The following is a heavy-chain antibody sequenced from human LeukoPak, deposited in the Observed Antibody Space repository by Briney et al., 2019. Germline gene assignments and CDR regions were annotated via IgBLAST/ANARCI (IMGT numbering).Heavy chain of an antibody. CDR2: ISAYNGNT. J-gene: IGHJ4*02. CDR3: ASYGRKGYLFDY. V-gene: IGHV1-18*01. CDR1: GYTFTSYG. Sequence: ASVKVSCKASGYTFTSYGISWVRQAPGQGLEWMGWISAYNGNTNYAQKLQGRVTMTTDTSTSTAYMELRSLRSDATAVYYCASYGRKGYLFDYWGQGTLVTVSS. D-gene: IGHD6-13*01.